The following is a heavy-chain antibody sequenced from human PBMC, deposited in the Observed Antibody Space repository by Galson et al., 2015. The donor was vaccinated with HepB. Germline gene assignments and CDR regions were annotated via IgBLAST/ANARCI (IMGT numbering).Heavy chain of an antibody. J-gene: IGHJ4*02. CDR1: GFTVSRIY. V-gene: IGHV3-66*02. Sequence: SLRLSCAASGFTVSRIYMSWVRQAPGKGLEWVSVIYSGGTTYYADSVKGRFTISRDNSKNTLYLQMNSLRAEDTAVYYCARDLYIRAGGGGGSFLGYWGQGTLGTVSS. CDR2: IYSGGTT. CDR3: ARDLYIRAGGGGGSFLGY. D-gene: IGHD1-26*01.